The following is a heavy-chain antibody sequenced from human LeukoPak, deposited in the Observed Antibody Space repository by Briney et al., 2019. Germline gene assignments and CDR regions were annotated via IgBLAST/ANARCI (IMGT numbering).Heavy chain of an antibody. CDR2: INPNSGGT. CDR3: RYSGYDFDY. CDR1: GYTFTGYY. D-gene: IGHD5-12*01. Sequence: ASVKVSCKASGYTFTGYYMHWVRQAPGQGLEWMGWINPNSGGTNYAQKFQGRVTMTEDTSTDTAYMELSSLRSEDTAVYYCRYSGYDFDYWGQGTLVTVSS. V-gene: IGHV1-2*02. J-gene: IGHJ4*02.